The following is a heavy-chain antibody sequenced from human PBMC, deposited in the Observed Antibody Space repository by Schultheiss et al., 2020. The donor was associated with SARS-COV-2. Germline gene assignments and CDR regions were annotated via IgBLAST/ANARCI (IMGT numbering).Heavy chain of an antibody. V-gene: IGHV2-26*01. CDR2: IFSNDEK. Sequence: SGPTLVKPTETLTLTCTVSGFSLSNARMGVSWIRQPPGKALEWLAHIFSNDEKSYSTSLKSRLTISKDTSKSQVVLTMTNMDPVDTATYYCARIRSTDEWELPKGVFDYWGQGTLVTVSS. CDR1: GFSLSNARMG. CDR3: ARIRSTDEWELPKGVFDY. D-gene: IGHD1-26*01. J-gene: IGHJ4*02.